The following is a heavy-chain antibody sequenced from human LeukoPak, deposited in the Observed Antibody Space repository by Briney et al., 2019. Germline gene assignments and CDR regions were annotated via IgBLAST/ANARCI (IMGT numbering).Heavy chain of an antibody. CDR3: ARYLGYDSSGYYYAPVGMDV. CDR2: IWYDGSNK. D-gene: IGHD3-22*01. CDR1: GFTFSSYS. J-gene: IGHJ6*02. V-gene: IGHV3-33*08. Sequence: GGSLRLSCAASGFTFSSYSMNWVRQAPGKGLEWVAVIWYDGSNKYYADSVKGRFTISRDNSKNTLYLQMNSLRAEDTAVYYCARYLGYDSSGYYYAPVGMDVWGQGTTVTVSS.